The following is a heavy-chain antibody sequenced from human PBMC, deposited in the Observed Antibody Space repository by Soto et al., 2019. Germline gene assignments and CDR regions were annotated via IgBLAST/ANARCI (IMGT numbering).Heavy chain of an antibody. CDR3: ARLNSGRGGYETWSAP. Sequence: AETLSLTCTVSGGSISSYYWTWIRQPPGKGLEWIGYIYYSGSTNYNPCLKSRVTISVDTSKNQFSLKVSSVTATEGAVYYCARLNSGRGGYETWSAPGGKGTLVTVSS. D-gene: IGHD6-13*01. J-gene: IGHJ5*02. V-gene: IGHV4-59*08. CDR2: IYYSGST. CDR1: GGSISSYY.